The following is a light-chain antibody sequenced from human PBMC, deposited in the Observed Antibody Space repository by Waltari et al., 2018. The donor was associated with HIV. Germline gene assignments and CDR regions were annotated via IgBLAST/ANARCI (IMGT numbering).Light chain of an antibody. CDR3: SSYTTMYTWV. CDR1: SSDIGEYNY. V-gene: IGLV2-14*01. CDR2: DVS. J-gene: IGLJ3*02. Sequence: QSALTQPASVSGSPGQSITISCTGTSSDIGEYNYVSWFQHHPTKAPKLIIFDVSYLPSGVSNRFSGSTSGNTASLTISGLQAEDEADYYCSSYTTMYTWVFGGGTKLTVL.